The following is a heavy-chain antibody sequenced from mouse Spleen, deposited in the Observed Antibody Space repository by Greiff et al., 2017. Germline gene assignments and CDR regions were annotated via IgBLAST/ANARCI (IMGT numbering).Heavy chain of an antibody. Sequence: EVKLVESGPGLVKPSQSLSLTCSVTGYSITSGYYWNWIRQFPGNKLEWMGYISYDGSNNYNPSLKNRISITRDTSKNQFFLKLNSVTTEDTATYYCARGGGNYDYFDYWGQGTTLTVSS. CDR2: ISYDGSN. V-gene: IGHV3-6*01. CDR1: GYSITSGYY. D-gene: IGHD2-1*01. CDR3: ARGGGNYDYFDY. J-gene: IGHJ2*01.